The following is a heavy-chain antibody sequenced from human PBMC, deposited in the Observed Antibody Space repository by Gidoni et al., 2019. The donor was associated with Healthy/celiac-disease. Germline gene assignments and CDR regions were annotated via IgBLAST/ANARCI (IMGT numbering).Heavy chain of an antibody. CDR3: ARDSKNFWSGYYDY. D-gene: IGHD3-3*01. CDR1: GSTFSSYS. V-gene: IGHV3-21*01. CDR2: ISSSSSYI. J-gene: IGHJ4*02. Sequence: EVQLVESGGGLVKPGGSLRLSCAASGSTFSSYSMNWVRQAPGKGLEWVSSISSSSSYIYYADSVKGRFTISRDNAKNSLYLQMNSLRAEDTDVYYCARDSKNFWSGYYDYWGQGTLVTVSS.